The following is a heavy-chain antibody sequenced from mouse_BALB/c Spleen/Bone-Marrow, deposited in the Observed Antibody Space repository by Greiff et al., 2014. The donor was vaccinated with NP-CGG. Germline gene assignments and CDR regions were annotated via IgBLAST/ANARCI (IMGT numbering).Heavy chain of an antibody. CDR2: INPNNGGT. Sequence: EVQRVESGPDLVKPGASVKMSCKTSGYTFTEYTMHWVKQSHVKSLEWIGGINPNNGGTSYSQKFKGKATWTVDKSSSTAYMELRSLTSEDSAVYYCARGWLLRHYFDYWGQGTTLTVSS. CDR3: ARGWLLRHYFDY. J-gene: IGHJ2*01. CDR1: GYTFTEYT. V-gene: IGHV1-22*01. D-gene: IGHD2-3*01.